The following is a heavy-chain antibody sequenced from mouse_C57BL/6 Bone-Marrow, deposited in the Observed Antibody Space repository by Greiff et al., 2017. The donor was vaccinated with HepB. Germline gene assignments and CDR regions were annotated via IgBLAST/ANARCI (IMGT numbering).Heavy chain of an antibody. CDR2: INPGCGGT. J-gene: IGHJ1*03. V-gene: IGHV1-54*01. CDR1: GYAFTNYL. Sequence: QVQLKESGAELVRPGTSVKVSCKASGYAFTNYLIEWVKQRPGQGLEWIGVINPGCGGTNYNEKFKGKATLTADKSSSTSYMQLSSLTSEDSAVYFCARCSRGYFDVWGTGTTVTVSS. CDR3: ARCSRGYFDV.